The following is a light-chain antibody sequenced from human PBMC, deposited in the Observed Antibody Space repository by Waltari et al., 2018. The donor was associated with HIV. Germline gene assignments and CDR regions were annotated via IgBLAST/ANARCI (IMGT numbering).Light chain of an antibody. V-gene: IGKV2-28*01. J-gene: IGKJ3*01. CDR2: LGS. Sequence: DIVTTQSPLSLPVTPGEPASISCRSSQSLLNSNGYNYLDWYVQKPGQSPQLLIYLGSDRASGVPDRFSVSGSGAEFTLKISRVEAEDVGVYYCMQALQTPFTFGPGTKLDIK. CDR3: MQALQTPFT. CDR1: QSLLNSNGYNY.